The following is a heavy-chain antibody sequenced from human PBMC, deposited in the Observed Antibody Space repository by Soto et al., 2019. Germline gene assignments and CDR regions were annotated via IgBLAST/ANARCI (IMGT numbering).Heavy chain of an antibody. CDR3: AKGPAIVLVPAAMNYYYGLDF. D-gene: IGHD2-2*01. CDR1: GFTFSSYG. Sequence: PGGSLRLSCAASGFTFSSYGMHWVRQAPGKGLEWVAVISYDGSNKYYADSVKGRFTISRDNSKNTLYLQMNSLRAEDTAVYYCAKGPAIVLVPAAMNYYYGLDFWGQGSTVTVSS. V-gene: IGHV3-30*18. J-gene: IGHJ6*02. CDR2: ISYDGSNK.